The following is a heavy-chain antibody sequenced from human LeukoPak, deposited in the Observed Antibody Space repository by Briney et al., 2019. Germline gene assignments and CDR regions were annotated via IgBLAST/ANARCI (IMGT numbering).Heavy chain of an antibody. Sequence: GGSLRLSCAASGFSFSNYWMSWVRQAPGKGLEWVANIKQDGSESYYVGSVKGRFTISRDNAKNSLYLQMNSLRTEDTAVYYCAKDSYSKGDYWGQGTLVTVSS. CDR1: GFSFSNYW. CDR2: IKQDGSES. J-gene: IGHJ4*02. V-gene: IGHV3-7*05. D-gene: IGHD4-11*01. CDR3: AKDSYSKGDY.